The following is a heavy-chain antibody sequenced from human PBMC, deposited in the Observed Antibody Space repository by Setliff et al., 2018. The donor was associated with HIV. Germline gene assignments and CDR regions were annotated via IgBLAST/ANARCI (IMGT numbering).Heavy chain of an antibody. CDR1: GDSISSGSYY. J-gene: IGHJ5*02. D-gene: IGHD3-10*01. Sequence: NPSETLSLTCTVSGDSISSGSYYWSWIRQPADKGLEWIGRIYTSGTTTYNPSVKSRVSISLDTSKNQFYLRLRSVTAADTAVYYCARELLYFGEGAYDPWGQGTLVTV. CDR2: IYTSGTT. V-gene: IGHV4-61*02. CDR3: ARELLYFGEGAYDP.